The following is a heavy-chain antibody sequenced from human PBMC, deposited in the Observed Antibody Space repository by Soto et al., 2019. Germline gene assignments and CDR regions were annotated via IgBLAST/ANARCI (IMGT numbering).Heavy chain of an antibody. CDR2: ISGSGGST. CDR1: GFTFSSYA. D-gene: IGHD1-26*01. V-gene: IGHV3-23*01. Sequence: GGSRLSCAASGFTFSSYAMSWVRQAPGKGLEWVSAISGSGGSTYYADSVKGRFTISRDNSKNTLYLQMNSLRAEDTAVYYCAKDSGSSRLDYWGQGTLVTVSS. J-gene: IGHJ4*02. CDR3: AKDSGSSRLDY.